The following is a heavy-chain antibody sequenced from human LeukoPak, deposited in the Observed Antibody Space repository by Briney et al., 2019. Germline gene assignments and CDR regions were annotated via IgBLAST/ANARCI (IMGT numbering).Heavy chain of an antibody. J-gene: IGHJ4*02. Sequence: SETLSLTSTVSGGSISSYYWSWIRQPPGKGLEWVGYIYYSGSTNYNPSLKSRVTISVDTSKNQFSLKLSSVTAADTAVYYCARDLAAMVLGGQGTLVTVSS. CDR1: GGSISSYY. D-gene: IGHD5-18*01. CDR2: IYYSGST. V-gene: IGHV4-59*01. CDR3: ARDLAAMVL.